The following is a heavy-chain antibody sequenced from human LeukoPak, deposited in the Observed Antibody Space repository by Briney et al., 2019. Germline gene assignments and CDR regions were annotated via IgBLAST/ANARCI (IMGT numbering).Heavy chain of an antibody. CDR3: ARGGIGFDY. D-gene: IGHD2-15*01. CDR2: ISSSTIFI. CDR1: GFTFSSYS. V-gene: IGHV3-48*01. Sequence: PGGSLRLSCAASGFTFSSYSMNWVRQAPGKGLEWVSFISSSTIFIYYADSVKGRFTISRDNSKNTLYLQMNSLRAEDTAVYYCARGGIGFDYWGQGTLVTVSS. J-gene: IGHJ4*02.